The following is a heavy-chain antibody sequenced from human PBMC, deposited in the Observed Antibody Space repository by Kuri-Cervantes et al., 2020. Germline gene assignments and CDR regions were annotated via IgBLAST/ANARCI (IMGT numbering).Heavy chain of an antibody. Sequence: ASVKVSCKASGYTFTSYGISWVRQAPGQGLEWMGWINPNSGGTNYAQKFQGRVTMTRDTSISTAYMELSRLRSEDTAVYYCARDGLPTSLKYYYYGMDVWGQGTTVTVSS. CDR1: GYTFTSYG. V-gene: IGHV1-2*02. J-gene: IGHJ6*02. CDR2: INPNSGGT. D-gene: IGHD5-18*01. CDR3: ARDGLPTSLKYYYYGMDV.